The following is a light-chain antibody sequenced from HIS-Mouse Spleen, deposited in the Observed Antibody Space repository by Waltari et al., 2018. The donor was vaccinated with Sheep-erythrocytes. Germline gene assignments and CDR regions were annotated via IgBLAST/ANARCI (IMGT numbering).Light chain of an antibody. CDR2: RNN. CDR1: SSNIGSNY. Sequence: QSVLTQPPSASGTPGQRVTISCSGSSSNIGSNYVYWYQQLPGTAPKLLSYRNNQRPSGVPDRFSGSKSGTSASLAISGLRSEDEADYYCAACDDSLSGNWVFGGGTKLTVL. CDR3: AACDDSLSGNWV. V-gene: IGLV1-47*01. J-gene: IGLJ3*02.